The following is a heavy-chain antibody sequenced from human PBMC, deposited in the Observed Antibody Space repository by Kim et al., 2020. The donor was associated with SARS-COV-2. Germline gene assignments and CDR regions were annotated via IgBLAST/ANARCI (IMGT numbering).Heavy chain of an antibody. Sequence: GGSLRLSCAASGFTFSSYAMSWVRQAPGKGLEWVSAISGSGGSTYYADSVKGRFTISRDNSKNTLYLQMNSLRAEDTAVYYCAKLGRKLIAAAGNGVTDYWGQGTLVTVSS. D-gene: IGHD6-13*01. V-gene: IGHV3-23*01. CDR2: ISGSGGST. CDR1: GFTFSSYA. CDR3: AKLGRKLIAAAGNGVTDY. J-gene: IGHJ4*02.